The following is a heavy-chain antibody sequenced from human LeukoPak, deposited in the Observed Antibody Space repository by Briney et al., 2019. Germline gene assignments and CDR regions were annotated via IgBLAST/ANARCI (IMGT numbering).Heavy chain of an antibody. D-gene: IGHD3-22*01. J-gene: IGHJ1*01. V-gene: IGHV3-74*01. Sequence: GGSLRLSCAPSGFTFSSYWMHWVRQAPGKGLVWVSRIKSDGKTNYADSVKGRFTISRDNAKHTVSLQMNSLRAEDTGVYYCARAPSEIGGYYPEYFRHWGQGTLVTVSS. CDR2: IKSDGKT. CDR1: GFTFSSYW. CDR3: ARAPSEIGGYYPEYFRH.